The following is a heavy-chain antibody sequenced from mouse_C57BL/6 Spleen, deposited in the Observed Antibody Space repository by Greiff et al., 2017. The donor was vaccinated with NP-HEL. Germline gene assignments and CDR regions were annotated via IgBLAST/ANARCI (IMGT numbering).Heavy chain of an antibody. V-gene: IGHV1-81*01. D-gene: IGHD1-1*01. CDR2: IYPRSGNT. CDR3: ARRDSSYDYFDD. J-gene: IGHJ2*01. Sequence: VQRVESGAELARPGASVKLSCKASGYTFTSYGISWVKQRTGQGLEWIGEIYPRSGNTYYNEKFKGKATLTADKSSSTAYMELRSLTSEDSAVYFCARRDSSYDYFDDWGQGTTLTASS. CDR1: GYTFTSYG.